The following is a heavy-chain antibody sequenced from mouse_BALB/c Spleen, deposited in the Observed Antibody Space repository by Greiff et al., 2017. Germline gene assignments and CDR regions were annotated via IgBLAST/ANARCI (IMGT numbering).Heavy chain of an antibody. CDR3: ARSEVADY. Sequence: QVQLQQSGAELVRPGTSVKVSCKASGYAFTNYLIEWVKQRPGQGLEWIGVINPGSGGTNYNEKFKGKATLTADKSSSTAYMQLSSLTSDDSAVYFCARSEVADYWGQGTTLTVSA. V-gene: IGHV1-54*01. J-gene: IGHJ2*01. CDR2: INPGSGGT. CDR1: GYAFTNYL.